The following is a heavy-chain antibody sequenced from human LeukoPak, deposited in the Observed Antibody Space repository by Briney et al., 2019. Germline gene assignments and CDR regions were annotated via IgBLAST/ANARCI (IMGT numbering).Heavy chain of an antibody. CDR1: GFTFSSYG. V-gene: IGHV3-33*06. D-gene: IGHD2-15*01. J-gene: IGHJ4*02. CDR2: IWYDGSNK. CDR3: AKKYCSGGSCYSDPIDY. Sequence: GGSLRLSCAASGFTFSSYGMHWVRQAPGKGLEWVAVIWYDGSNKHYADSVKGRFTISRDNPKNTLYLQINSLRAEDTAVYYCAKKYCSGGSCYSDPIDYWGQGTLVTVSS.